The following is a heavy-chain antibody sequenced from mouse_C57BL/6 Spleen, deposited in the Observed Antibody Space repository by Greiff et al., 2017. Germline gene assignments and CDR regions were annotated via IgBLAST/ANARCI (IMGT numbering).Heavy chain of an antibody. D-gene: IGHD3-2*02. CDR3: TGEDLSGYGAMDY. CDR2: IDPSDSET. V-gene: IGHV1-52*01. CDR1: GYTFTSYW. J-gene: IGHJ4*01. Sequence: QVQLQQPGAELVRPGSSVKLSCKASGYTFTSYWMHWVKQRPIQGLEWIGNIDPSDSETHYNQKFKNKATLTVDKSSSPAYMQLSSLTSEDSADYYGTGEDLSGYGAMDYWGQGTSVTVSS.